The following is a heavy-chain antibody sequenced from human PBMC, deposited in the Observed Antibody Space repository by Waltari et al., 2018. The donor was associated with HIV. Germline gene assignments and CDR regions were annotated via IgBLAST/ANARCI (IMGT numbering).Heavy chain of an antibody. CDR1: GSAGFIFSNYW. V-gene: IGHV3-7*01. Sequence: VQLVESGGGLVQPGGSLRLSCAASGSAGFIFSNYWMSWVRQGAGKGLEWVANIKQDGSGTDDVDSVKGRFTVSRDNAKNSLFLHMNSLRAEDTAVYYCARGRYYDSLYYFDYWGQGTLVTVSS. CDR3: ARGRYYDSLYYFDY. CDR2: IKQDGSGT. J-gene: IGHJ4*02. D-gene: IGHD3-22*01.